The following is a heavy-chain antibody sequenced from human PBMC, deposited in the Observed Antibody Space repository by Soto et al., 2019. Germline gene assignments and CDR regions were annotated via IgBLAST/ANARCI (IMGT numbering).Heavy chain of an antibody. CDR3: ARGDCVGGTCYSLAGSFYYYMDV. V-gene: IGHV3-74*01. CDR2: INSDGSVS. D-gene: IGHD2-15*01. Sequence: EVQLVESGGGLVQPGGSLRLSCVASGFTFSNYWMYWVRQAPGEGLVWVSRINSDGSVSSYADSVKGRLTISRDNVKTTLYLQMDSLRAEDTAVYYCARGDCVGGTCYSLAGSFYYYMDVWGKGTTVTVFS. CDR1: GFTFSNYW. J-gene: IGHJ6*03.